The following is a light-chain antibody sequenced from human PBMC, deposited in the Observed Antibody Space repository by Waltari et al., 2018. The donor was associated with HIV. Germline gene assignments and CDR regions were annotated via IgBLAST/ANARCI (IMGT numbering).Light chain of an antibody. Sequence: SYVLTQPPSVSVAPGKTARITCGGNNIGSKSVHWYKQKPGQAPVMVIYYDSDRPAGIPERFSGSNSGNTATLTVSRVEAGDEADYYCQVWDSSSDLSWVFGGGTKLTVL. CDR3: QVWDSSSDLSWV. V-gene: IGLV3-21*04. J-gene: IGLJ3*02. CDR2: YDS. CDR1: NIGSKS.